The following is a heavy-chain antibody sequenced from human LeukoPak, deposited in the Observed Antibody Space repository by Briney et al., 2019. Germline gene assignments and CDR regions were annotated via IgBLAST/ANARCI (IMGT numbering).Heavy chain of an antibody. V-gene: IGHV3-74*03. CDR3: AKDEDYGDYDFYY. J-gene: IGHJ4*02. CDR1: GFTITNYW. D-gene: IGHD4-17*01. Sequence: GGSLRLSCVGSGFTITNYWMHWVRQAPGTGLVWVSRIHPDGSITTYADSVKGRFTISRDNAKNTLYLQMNSLRAEDTAVYYCAKDEDYGDYDFYYWGQGTLVTVSS. CDR2: IHPDGSIT.